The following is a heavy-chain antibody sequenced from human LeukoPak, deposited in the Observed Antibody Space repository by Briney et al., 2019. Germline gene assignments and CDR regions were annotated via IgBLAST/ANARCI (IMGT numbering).Heavy chain of an antibody. CDR2: IKHDGSEK. D-gene: IGHD3-10*01. V-gene: IGHV3-7*01. CDR1: GFTFSAYW. Sequence: PGGSLRLSCAASGFTFSAYWMNWVRQAPGKRPEWVANIKHDGSEKYYVDSVKGRFTISRDNAKNSLYLQMNTLRGDDTAIYYCARDPRVITLFENYMDVWGKGTTVTVSS. CDR3: ARDPRVITLFENYMDV. J-gene: IGHJ6*03.